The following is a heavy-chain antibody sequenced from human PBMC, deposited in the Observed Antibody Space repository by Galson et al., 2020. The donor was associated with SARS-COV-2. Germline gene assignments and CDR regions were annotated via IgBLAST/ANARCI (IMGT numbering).Heavy chain of an antibody. V-gene: IGHV4-31*03. Sequence: SETLSLTCTVSGGSISSGGYYWSWIRQHPGKGLEWIGYIYYSGSTYYNPSLKSRVTISVDTSKNQFSLKLSSVTAADTAAYYCARDVYCSSTSCYSGVLFYWGQGTLVTVSS. J-gene: IGHJ4*02. CDR3: ARDVYCSSTSCYSGVLFY. CDR2: IYYSGST. D-gene: IGHD2-2*02. CDR1: GGSISSGGYY.